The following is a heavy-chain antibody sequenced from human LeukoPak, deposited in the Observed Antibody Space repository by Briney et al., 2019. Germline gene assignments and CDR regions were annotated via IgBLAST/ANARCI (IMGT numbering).Heavy chain of an antibody. D-gene: IGHD3-10*01. J-gene: IGHJ4*02. CDR1: GFTFSSYS. V-gene: IGHV3-21*01. CDR3: ASGLWFGELLTRFDY. Sequence: AGGSLRLPCAASGFTFSSYSMNWVRQAPGKGLEWVSSISSSSSYIYYADSVKGRFTISRDNAKNSLYLQMNSLRAEDTAVYYCASGLWFGELLTRFDYWGQGTLVTVSS. CDR2: ISSSSSYI.